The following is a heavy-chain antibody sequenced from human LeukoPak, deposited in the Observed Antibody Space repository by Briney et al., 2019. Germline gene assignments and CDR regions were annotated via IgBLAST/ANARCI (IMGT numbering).Heavy chain of an antibody. CDR2: IYYSGST. V-gene: IGHV4-59*01. D-gene: IGHD3-10*01. Sequence: SETLSLTCTVSGGSIGSYYWSWIRQPPGKGLEWIGYIYYSGSTNYNPSLKSRVTISVDTSKNQFSLKLSSVTAADTAVYYCARPRYGSGNPFDYWGQGTLVTVSS. CDR3: ARPRYGSGNPFDY. J-gene: IGHJ4*02. CDR1: GGSIGSYY.